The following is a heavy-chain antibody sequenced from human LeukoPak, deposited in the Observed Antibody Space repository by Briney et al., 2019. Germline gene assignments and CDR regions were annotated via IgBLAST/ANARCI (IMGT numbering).Heavy chain of an antibody. CDR3: ARDLPAASSGFDP. V-gene: IGHV3-21*01. D-gene: IGHD2-2*01. J-gene: IGHJ5*02. CDR2: ISSSSSSYI. CDR1: GFTFSSYS. Sequence: GRSLRLSCAASGFTFSSYSMNWVRQAPGKGLEWVSSISSSSSSYIYYADSVKGRFTISRDNAKNSLYLQMNSLRAEDTAVYYCARDLPAASSGFDPWGRGTLVTVSS.